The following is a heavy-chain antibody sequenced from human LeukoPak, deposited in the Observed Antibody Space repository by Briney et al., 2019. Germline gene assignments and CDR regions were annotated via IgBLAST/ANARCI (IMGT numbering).Heavy chain of an antibody. CDR3: ARVLQNSDSSGYYFDY. Sequence: GGSLRLSCAASGFTFSTYAMNWVRQAPGKGLEWVSFISGSGGTIYYADSVKGRFTISRDNAKNSLYLQMNSLRAEDTAVYYCARVLQNSDSSGYYFDYWGQGTLVTVSS. CDR2: ISGSGGTI. D-gene: IGHD3-22*01. CDR1: GFTFSTYA. V-gene: IGHV3-48*03. J-gene: IGHJ4*02.